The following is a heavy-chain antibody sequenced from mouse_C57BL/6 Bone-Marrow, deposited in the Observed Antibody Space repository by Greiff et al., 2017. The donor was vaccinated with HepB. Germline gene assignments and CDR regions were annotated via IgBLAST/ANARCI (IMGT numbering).Heavy chain of an antibody. Sequence: QVQLQQPGAELVKPGASVKLSCKASGYTFTSYWMHWVKQRPGQGLEWIGMIHPNSGSTNYNEKFKSKATLTVDKSSSTAYMQLSSLTSEDSAVYYCARETGLRRGAWFAYWGQGTLVTVSA. CDR2: IHPNSGST. D-gene: IGHD2-4*01. V-gene: IGHV1-64*01. CDR1: GYTFTSYW. J-gene: IGHJ3*01. CDR3: ARETGLRRGAWFAY.